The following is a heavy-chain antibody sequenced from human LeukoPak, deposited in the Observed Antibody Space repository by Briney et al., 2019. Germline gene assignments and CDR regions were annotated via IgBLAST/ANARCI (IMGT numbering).Heavy chain of an antibody. V-gene: IGHV5-51*01. CDR3: AGMYFYDSSGYYIAAWFDP. CDR1: GYTFTSYW. J-gene: IGHJ5*02. CDR2: IYPGDSDT. D-gene: IGHD3-22*01. Sequence: GESLKISCKGSGYTFTSYWIGWVRQMPGKGLEWMGIIYPGDSDTRYSPSFQGQVTISADKSISTAYLQWSSLKASDTAMYYCAGMYFYDSSGYYIAAWFDPWGQGTLVTVSS.